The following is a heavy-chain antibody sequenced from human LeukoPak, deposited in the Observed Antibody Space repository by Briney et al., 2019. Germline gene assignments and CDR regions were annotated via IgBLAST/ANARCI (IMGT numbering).Heavy chain of an antibody. CDR2: IYSGGST. CDR1: GFTVSSNC. V-gene: IGHV3-66*01. Sequence: PGGSLRLSCAASGFTVSSNCMSWVRQAPGKGLEWVSVIYSGGSTYYADSVKGRFTISRDNSKNTLYLQMNSLRAEDTAVYYCAMTVTTGIFDYWGQGTLVTVSS. J-gene: IGHJ4*02. D-gene: IGHD4-17*01. CDR3: AMTVTTGIFDY.